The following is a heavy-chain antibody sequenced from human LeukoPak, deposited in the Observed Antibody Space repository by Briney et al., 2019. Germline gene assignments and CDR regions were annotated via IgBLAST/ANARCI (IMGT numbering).Heavy chain of an antibody. CDR2: IKQDGSEK. J-gene: IGHJ3*02. Sequence: PGGSLRLSCAASGFTFSSYWMSWVRQAPGKGLEWVANIKQDGSEKYYVDSVKGRFTISRDNAKNSLYLQMNSLRAEDTAVYYCARDSTVAASDAFDIWGQGTMVTVSS. CDR1: GFTFSSYW. CDR3: ARDSTVAASDAFDI. D-gene: IGHD6-19*01. V-gene: IGHV3-7*01.